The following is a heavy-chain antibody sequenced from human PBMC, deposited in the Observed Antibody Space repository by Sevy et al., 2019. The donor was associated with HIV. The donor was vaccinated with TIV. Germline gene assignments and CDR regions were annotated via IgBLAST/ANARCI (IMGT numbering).Heavy chain of an antibody. V-gene: IGHV3-30-3*01. J-gene: IGHJ4*02. D-gene: IGHD2-15*01. Sequence: GGSLRLSCAASGFTFSSYAMHWVRQAPGKGLEWVAVISYDGSNKYYADSVKGRFTISRDNSKNTRYLQMNSLRAEDTALYYCARLPGGSGGSCYPNCFDYWGQGTLVTVSS. CDR2: ISYDGSNK. CDR1: GFTFSSYA. CDR3: ARLPGGSGGSCYPNCFDY.